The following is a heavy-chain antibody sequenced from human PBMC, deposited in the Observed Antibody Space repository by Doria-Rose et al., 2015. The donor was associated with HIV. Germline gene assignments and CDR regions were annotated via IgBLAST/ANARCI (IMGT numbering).Heavy chain of an antibody. CDR3: ARIKSSRWYHKYYFDF. V-gene: IGHV2-26*01. D-gene: IGHD6-13*01. J-gene: IGHJ4*02. CDR2: IFSDDES. Sequence: QATLKESGPVLVKPTETLTPTCTVSGVSLSSPGMGVSWIRQPPGKAPEWLANIFSDDESSYKTSLKSRLTISRGTSKSQVVLTMADMDPVDTATYYCARIKSSRWYHKYYFDFWGQGTLVIVSA. CDR1: GVSLSSPGMG.